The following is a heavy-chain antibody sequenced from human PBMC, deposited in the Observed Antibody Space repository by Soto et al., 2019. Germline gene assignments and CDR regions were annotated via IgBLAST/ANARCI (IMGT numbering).Heavy chain of an antibody. D-gene: IGHD3-22*01. CDR1: GGSISSYY. J-gene: IGHJ3*02. Sequence: PSETLSLTCTVSGGSISSYYWSWIRQPPGKGLEWIGYIYYSGSTNYNPSLKSRVTISVDTSKNQFSLKLSSVTAADTAVYYCARDIGGYYYDSSGPLNAFDIWRQGTMVTVSS. CDR3: ARDIGGYYYDSSGPLNAFDI. V-gene: IGHV4-59*01. CDR2: IYYSGST.